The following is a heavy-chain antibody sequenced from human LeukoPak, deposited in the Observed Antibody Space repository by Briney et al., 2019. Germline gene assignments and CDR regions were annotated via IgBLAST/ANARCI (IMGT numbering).Heavy chain of an antibody. Sequence: TSVKVSCKASGFTFTSSAMQWVRQARGQRLEWIGWIVVGSGNTNYAQKFQERVTITRDMSTSTAYMELSSPRSEDTAVYYCAADRAVVAAKTTVTGFDPWGQGTLVTVSS. CDR1: GFTFTSSA. CDR2: IVVGSGNT. V-gene: IGHV1-58*02. CDR3: AADRAVVAAKTTVTGFDP. J-gene: IGHJ5*02. D-gene: IGHD2-15*01.